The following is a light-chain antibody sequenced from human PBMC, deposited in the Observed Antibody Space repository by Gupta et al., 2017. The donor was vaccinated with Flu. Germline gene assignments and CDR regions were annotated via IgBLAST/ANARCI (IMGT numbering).Light chain of an antibody. Sequence: ETILTQSPATLPASPGERVTLSCRASEDVNTKLAWYRQKPGQAPRLLISGASTRATGIPDRFRGSGSGTEFTLTITSLQSEDFAVYFCQQYAHWLTFGGGTKVEI. CDR2: GAS. V-gene: IGKV3-15*01. J-gene: IGKJ4*01. CDR1: EDVNTK. CDR3: QQYAHWLT.